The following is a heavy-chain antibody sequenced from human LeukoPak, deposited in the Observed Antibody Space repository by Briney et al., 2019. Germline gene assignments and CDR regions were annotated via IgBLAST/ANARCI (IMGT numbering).Heavy chain of an antibody. CDR1: GGSFSGYY. CDR2: INHSGST. Sequence: PSETLSLTCAVYGGSFSGYYWSWIRQPPGKGLEWIGEINHSGSTNYNPSLKSRVTISVDTSKNQFSLKRSSVTAADTAVYYCAREPRFFYFDYWGQGTLVTVSS. J-gene: IGHJ4*02. D-gene: IGHD3-10*01. V-gene: IGHV4-34*01. CDR3: AREPRFFYFDY.